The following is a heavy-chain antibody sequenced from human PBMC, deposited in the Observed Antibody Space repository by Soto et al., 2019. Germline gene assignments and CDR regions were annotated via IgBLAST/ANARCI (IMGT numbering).Heavy chain of an antibody. V-gene: IGHV1-18*01. CDR3: ARGGTVPHYGLDV. CDR2: ISVFNGDT. Sequence: QVQLVQSGAEVKKPGASVKVSCKASGYTFSRYAITWVQHAPGQGLEWMGYISVFNGDTNFAQKFQGRVTMTTDTSTSTVYMERRSLRSDDTADFFSARGGTVPHYGLDVCGQGTTVTVSS. J-gene: IGHJ6*02. CDR1: GYTFSRYA. D-gene: IGHD4-17*01.